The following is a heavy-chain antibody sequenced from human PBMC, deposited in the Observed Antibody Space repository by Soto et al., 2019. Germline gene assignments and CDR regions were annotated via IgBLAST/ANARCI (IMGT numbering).Heavy chain of an antibody. J-gene: IGHJ6*02. Sequence: GGSLRLSCAASGFTFSSYWMSWVRQAPGKGLEWVANIKQDGSEKYYVDSVKGRFTISRDNAKNSLYLQMNSLRAEDTAVYYCARTGVVVAATHLGMDVWGQGTTVTVSS. CDR1: GFTFSSYW. CDR3: ARTGVVVAATHLGMDV. V-gene: IGHV3-7*05. D-gene: IGHD2-15*01. CDR2: IKQDGSEK.